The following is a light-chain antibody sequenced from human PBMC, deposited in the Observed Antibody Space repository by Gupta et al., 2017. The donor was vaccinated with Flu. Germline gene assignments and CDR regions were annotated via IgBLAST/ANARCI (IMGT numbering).Light chain of an antibody. Sequence: DIQMTQSPSSLSASVGDRVTITCRASQSISSYLNWYQQKPGKAPKLLIYAASSLQSGDPSRFSGSGSGTDFTLTISRLQPEDFATYYCQQSYSTPSIFGHGTKVDIK. J-gene: IGKJ3*01. V-gene: IGKV1-39*01. CDR2: AAS. CDR3: QQSYSTPSI. CDR1: QSISSY.